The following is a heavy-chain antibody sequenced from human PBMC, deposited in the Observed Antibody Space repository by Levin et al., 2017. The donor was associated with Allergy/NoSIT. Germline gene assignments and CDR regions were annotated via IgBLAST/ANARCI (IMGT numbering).Heavy chain of an antibody. CDR1: GFTFSSYA. D-gene: IGHD2-15*01. J-gene: IGHJ4*02. V-gene: IGHV3-23*01. CDR2: ISGSGGST. Sequence: GGSLRLSCAASGFTFSSYAMSWVRQAPGKGLEWVSAISGSGGSTYYADSVKGRFTISRDNSKNTLYLQMNSLRAEDTAVYYCAKDLGYCSGGSCYRAHVYYFDYWGQGTLVTVSS. CDR3: AKDLGYCSGGSCYRAHVYYFDY.